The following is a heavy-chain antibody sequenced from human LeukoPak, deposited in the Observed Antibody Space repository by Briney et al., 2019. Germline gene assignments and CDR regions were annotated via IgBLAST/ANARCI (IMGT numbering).Heavy chain of an antibody. D-gene: IGHD6-19*01. CDR1: VYTFTSYG. CDR3: AKARGIAVAATPDY. J-gene: IGHJ4*02. CDR2: MNPNSGNT. Sequence: SVKVSCKASVYTFTSYGINWVRQATGQGLEGMGWMNPNSGNTGYAQKFQGRVTMTSNTSISTAYMELSRLRSDDTAVYYCAKARGIAVAATPDYWGQGTLVTVSS. V-gene: IGHV1-8*01.